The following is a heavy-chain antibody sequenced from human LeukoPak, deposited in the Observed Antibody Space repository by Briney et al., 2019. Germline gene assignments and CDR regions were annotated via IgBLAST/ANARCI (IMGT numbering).Heavy chain of an antibody. J-gene: IGHJ4*02. Sequence: GGSLRLSCAASGFTFSSYGMHWVRQAPGKGLEWVAVISYDGSNKYYADSVKGRFTISRDNSKNTLYLQMNSLRAEDTAVYYCARGLAHYYGSGSYRGIFDYWGQGTLVTVSS. D-gene: IGHD3-10*01. CDR3: ARGLAHYYGSGSYRGIFDY. V-gene: IGHV3-30*03. CDR1: GFTFSSYG. CDR2: ISYDGSNK.